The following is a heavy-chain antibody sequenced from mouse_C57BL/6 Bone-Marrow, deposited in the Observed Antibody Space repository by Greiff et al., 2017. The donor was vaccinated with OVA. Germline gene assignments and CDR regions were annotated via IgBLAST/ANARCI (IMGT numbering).Heavy chain of an antibody. CDR1: GISLTSSG. D-gene: IGHD4-1*01. J-gene: IGHJ3*01. CDR2: IWSGGST. Sequence: QVQLKESGPGLVQPSQCLSITCTVSGISLTSSGVHWVRQSPGKGLEWLGVIWSGGSTDYNAAFISRLSISKDNSKIQVFFKMNSLQADDTAIYYCAKTGKGFAYWGQGTLVTVSA. V-gene: IGHV2-2*01. CDR3: AKTGKGFAY.